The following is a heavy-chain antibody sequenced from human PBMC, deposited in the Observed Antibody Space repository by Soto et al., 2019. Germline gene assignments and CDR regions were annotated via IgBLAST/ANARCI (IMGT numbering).Heavy chain of an antibody. CDR3: ARGWLRLSGYTHGATFTYAF. CDR1: GYTFTSYD. J-gene: IGHJ4*02. Sequence: ASVKVSCKASGYTFTSYDINWVRQATGQGLEWMGWMNPNSGNTGYAQKFQGRVTMTRNTSISTAYMELSSLRSEDTAVYYCARGWLRLSGYTHGATFTYAFWGQGTLVTVSS. CDR2: MNPNSGNT. D-gene: IGHD5-12*01. V-gene: IGHV1-8*01.